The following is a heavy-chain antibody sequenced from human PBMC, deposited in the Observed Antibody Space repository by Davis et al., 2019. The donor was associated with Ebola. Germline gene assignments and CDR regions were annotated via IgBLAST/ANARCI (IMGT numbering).Heavy chain of an antibody. V-gene: IGHV3-73*01. CDR3: STTERDIDY. J-gene: IGHJ4*02. CDR1: GFTFSGSA. Sequence: LSLTCAASGFTFSGSAMHWVRQASGKGLEWVGRIRSKANSYATAYAASVKGRFTISRDDSKNTAYLQMNSLKTEDTAVYYCSTTERDIDYWGQGTLVTASS. CDR2: IRSKANSYAT. D-gene: IGHD1-1*01.